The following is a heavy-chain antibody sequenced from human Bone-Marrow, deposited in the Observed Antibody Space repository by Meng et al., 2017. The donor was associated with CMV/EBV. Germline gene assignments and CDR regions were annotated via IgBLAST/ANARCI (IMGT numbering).Heavy chain of an antibody. CDR2: INPNSGGT. V-gene: IGHV1-2*02. J-gene: IGHJ5*02. D-gene: IGHD2-2*01. Sequence: ASEKVSCKASGYTFTGYYMHWVRQAPGQGLEWMGWINPNSGGTNYAQKFQGRVTMTRDTSISTAYMELSRLRSDDTAVYYCAREHKVRPYQLLRGWFDPWGQGTLVTVSS. CDR1: GYTFTGYY. CDR3: AREHKVRPYQLLRGWFDP.